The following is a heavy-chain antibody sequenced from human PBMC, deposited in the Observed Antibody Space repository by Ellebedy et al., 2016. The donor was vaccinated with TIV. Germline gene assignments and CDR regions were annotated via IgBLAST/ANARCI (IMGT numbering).Heavy chain of an antibody. CDR3: ARDPPRTGDSYFDL. J-gene: IGHJ2*01. D-gene: IGHD1-1*01. CDR2: INPNSGGT. Sequence: ALVKVSCKASGGTFSSYAISWVRQAPGQGLEWMGWINPNSGGTNYAQKFQGRVTMTRDTSISTAYMELSSLRSDDTAVYYCARDPPRTGDSYFDLWGRGTLVTVSS. CDR1: GGTFSSYA. V-gene: IGHV1-2*02.